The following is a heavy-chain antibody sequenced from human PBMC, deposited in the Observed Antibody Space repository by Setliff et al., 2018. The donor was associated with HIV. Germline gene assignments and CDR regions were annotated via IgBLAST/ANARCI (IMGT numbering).Heavy chain of an antibody. J-gene: IGHJ5*02. CDR2: IYYTGSA. CDR1: GDSITSGGYY. Sequence: PSETLSLTCTVSGDSITSGGYYWTWIRQHPGKGLEWIGYIYYTGSAYYNPSLKSRVTISVDTSKNQFSLKLSSVTAADTAVYSCARDGRGDIAAAGLGWFDPWGQGTLVTVSS. CDR3: ARDGRGDIAAAGLGWFDP. V-gene: IGHV4-31*03. D-gene: IGHD6-13*01.